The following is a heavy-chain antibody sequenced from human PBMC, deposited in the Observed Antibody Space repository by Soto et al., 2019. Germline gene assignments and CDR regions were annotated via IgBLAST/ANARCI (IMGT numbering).Heavy chain of an antibody. J-gene: IGHJ3*02. CDR2: ISYDGSNK. Sequence: VGSLRLSCAASGFTFSSYGMHWVRQAPGKGLEWVAVISYDGSNKYYADSVKGRFTISRDNSKNTLYLQMNSLRAEDTAVYYCAKVDCTNGVCYKWVGAFDIWGQGTMVTVSS. CDR3: AKVDCTNGVCYKWVGAFDI. D-gene: IGHD2-8*01. CDR1: GFTFSSYG. V-gene: IGHV3-30*18.